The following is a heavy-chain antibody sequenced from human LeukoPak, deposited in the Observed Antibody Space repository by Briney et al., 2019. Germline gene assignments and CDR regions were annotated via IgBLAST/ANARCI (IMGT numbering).Heavy chain of an antibody. CDR3: ASGGDIAVAGGNWFDP. V-gene: IGHV3-7*01. CDR2: IKQDGSEK. J-gene: IGHJ5*02. Sequence: GGSLRLSCAASGFTFSSYWVSWVRQAPGKGLEWVANIKQDGSEKYYVDSVKGRFTISRDNAKNSLYLQMNSLRAEDTAVYYCASGGDIAVAGGNWFDPWGQGTLVTVSS. CDR1: GFTFSSYW. D-gene: IGHD6-19*01.